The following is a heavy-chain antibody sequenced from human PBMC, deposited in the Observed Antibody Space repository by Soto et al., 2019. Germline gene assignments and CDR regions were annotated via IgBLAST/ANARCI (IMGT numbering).Heavy chain of an antibody. CDR2: ISGSGGST. Sequence: PGGFLRLSCAASGFTFSSYAMSWVRQAPGKGLEWVSAISGSGGSTYYADSVKGRFTIPRDNSKNTLYLQMNSLRAEDTAVYYCAKSLLWFGEVGLTYYYYGMDVWGQGTTVTVSS. J-gene: IGHJ6*02. D-gene: IGHD3-10*01. CDR3: AKSLLWFGEVGLTYYYYGMDV. V-gene: IGHV3-23*01. CDR1: GFTFSSYA.